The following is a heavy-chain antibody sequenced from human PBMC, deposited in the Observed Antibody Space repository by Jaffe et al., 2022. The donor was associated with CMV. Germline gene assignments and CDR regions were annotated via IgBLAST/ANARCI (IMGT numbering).Heavy chain of an antibody. CDR3: ARVRTSWILSELYYFDY. J-gene: IGHJ4*02. D-gene: IGHD6-6*01. V-gene: IGHV3-48*02. Sequence: EVQLVESGGGLVQPGGSLRLSCAASGFTFSSYSMNWVRQAPGKGLEWVSYISSSSSSIYYADSVKGRFTISRDNAKKSLYLHMNSLRDEDTAVYYCARVRTSWILSELYYFDYWGQGTLVTVSS. CDR2: ISSSSSSI. CDR1: GFTFSSYS.